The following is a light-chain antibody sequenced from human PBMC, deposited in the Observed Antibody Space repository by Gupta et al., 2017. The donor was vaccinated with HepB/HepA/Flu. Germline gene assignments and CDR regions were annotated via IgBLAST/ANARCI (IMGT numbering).Light chain of an antibody. CDR1: QSINTW. CDR2: KAS. Sequence: DIQXTQSPSTLSASVGDRVTITCRASQSINTWLAWYQQKPGKAPNLLIYKASTLESGVPSRFSGSGSGTEFTLTISSLQPDDFATYYCQQYKSYSTFGQGTNLEIK. CDR3: QQYKSYST. J-gene: IGKJ2*01. V-gene: IGKV1-5*03.